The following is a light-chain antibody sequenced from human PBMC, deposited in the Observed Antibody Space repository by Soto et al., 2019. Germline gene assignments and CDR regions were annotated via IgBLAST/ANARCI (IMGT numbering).Light chain of an antibody. V-gene: IGKV1-5*03. CDR3: QQYSGYWT. J-gene: IGKJ1*01. CDR2: EAS. CDR1: QSISDS. Sequence: DIQMTQSPSTLSASVGDRVTITCRASQSISDSLAWYQQKPGKAPKLLIYEASNLKSGVSSRFSGSRSGTEYTLTISSLQPDDFATYYCQQYSGYWTFGQGTKVEIK.